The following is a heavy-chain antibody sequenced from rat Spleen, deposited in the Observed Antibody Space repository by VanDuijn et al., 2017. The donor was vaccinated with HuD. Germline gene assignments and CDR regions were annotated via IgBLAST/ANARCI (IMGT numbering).Heavy chain of an antibody. CDR2: INYDGSRT. CDR1: GFTFSNYG. Sequence: EVELVESGGGLVQPGRSMKLSCAASGFTFSNYGMAWVRQAPTKGLEWVATINYDGSRTYYRDSVKGRFAISRDNAKSILYLQMDSLGSEDTATYYCARPNYPGFNYFDYWGQGVMVTVSS. J-gene: IGHJ2*01. CDR3: ARPNYPGFNYFDY. V-gene: IGHV5-29*01. D-gene: IGHD1-4*01.